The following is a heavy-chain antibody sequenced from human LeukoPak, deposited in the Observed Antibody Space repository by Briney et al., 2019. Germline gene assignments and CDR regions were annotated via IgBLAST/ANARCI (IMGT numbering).Heavy chain of an antibody. CDR1: GITFSDHY. J-gene: IGHJ4*02. CDR2: ISSGGDSI. CDR3: TRKGTSGYHDC. V-gene: IGHV3-11*01. D-gene: IGHD3-22*01. Sequence: GGSLRLSCAASGITFSDHYMSWIRQAPGKGLEWLSYISSGGDSIYYADSVKGRFTISRDNAKNSVSLQMNSLKTEDTAVYYGTRKGTSGYHDCWGQGTLVTVSS.